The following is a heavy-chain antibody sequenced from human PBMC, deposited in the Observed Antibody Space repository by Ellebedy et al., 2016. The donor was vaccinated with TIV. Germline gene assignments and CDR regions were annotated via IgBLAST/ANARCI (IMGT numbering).Heavy chain of an antibody. CDR2: ISVYNGDT. CDR1: SYTFTSSG. J-gene: IGHJ4*02. CDR3: ARYYYDSSDYFRYNDY. Sequence: AASVKVSCKASSYTFTSSGLSWVRQAPGQGLEWMGYISVYNGDTHNTQKFQGRVTITTDTSTSTDYMEMRSLRSDDTAVYYCARYYYDSSDYFRYNDYWGQGTLVTVSS. V-gene: IGHV1-18*04. D-gene: IGHD3-22*01.